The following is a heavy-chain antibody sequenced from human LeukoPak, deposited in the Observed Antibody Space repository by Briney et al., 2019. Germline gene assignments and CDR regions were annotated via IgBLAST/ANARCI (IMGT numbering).Heavy chain of an antibody. CDR1: GFTFSSYS. V-gene: IGHV3-48*04. CDR2: ISSSSSTI. J-gene: IGHJ4*02. D-gene: IGHD2-2*01. Sequence: GGSLRLSCAASGFTFSSYSMNWVRQALGKGLEWVSYISSSSSTIYYADSVKGRFTISRDNAKNSLYLQMNSLRAEDTAVYYCAREVADIVVVPAAIDYWGQGTLVTVSS. CDR3: AREVADIVVVPAAIDY.